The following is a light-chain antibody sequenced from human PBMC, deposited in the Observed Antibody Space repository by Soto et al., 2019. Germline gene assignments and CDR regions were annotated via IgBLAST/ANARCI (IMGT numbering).Light chain of an antibody. CDR1: QSISSW. CDR3: QQYNSYSTWT. J-gene: IGKJ1*01. V-gene: IGKV1-5*03. Sequence: DIQMTQSPSALSASVGDRVTITCRASQSISSWLAWYQQKPGKAPKLLIYKASSLESGVPSRFRGSGSGTEFTLTISSLQPDDFATYYCQQYNSYSTWTFGQGTKVDIK. CDR2: KAS.